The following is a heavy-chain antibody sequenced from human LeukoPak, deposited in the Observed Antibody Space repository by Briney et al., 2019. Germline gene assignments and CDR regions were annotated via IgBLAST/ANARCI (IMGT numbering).Heavy chain of an antibody. D-gene: IGHD1-26*01. CDR2: ISYTGTYI. V-gene: IGHV3-21*04. J-gene: IGHJ4*02. CDR1: ASGLSAYN. CDR3: VRDRGTYRPIDY. Sequence: GGSLRLSCAASASGLSAYNMNWVRQAPGKGLEWVSSISYTGTYIYYADSVKGRFTISRDNAQNSLYLQMNSLRAEDTAIYYCVRDRGTYRPIDYWGQGTLVTVSS.